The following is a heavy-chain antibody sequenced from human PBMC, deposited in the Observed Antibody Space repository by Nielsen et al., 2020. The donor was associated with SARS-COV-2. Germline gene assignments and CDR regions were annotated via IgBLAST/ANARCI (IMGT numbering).Heavy chain of an antibody. V-gene: IGHV3-23*01. J-gene: IGHJ4*02. D-gene: IGHD3-10*01. Sequence: WIRQPPGKGPEWVSAISGSGGSTYYADSVKGRFTISRDNSKNTLYLQMNSLRAEDTAVYYCANHAYYYGSGSPTFHYFDYWGQGTLVTVSS. CDR2: ISGSGGST. CDR3: ANHAYYYGSGSPTFHYFDY.